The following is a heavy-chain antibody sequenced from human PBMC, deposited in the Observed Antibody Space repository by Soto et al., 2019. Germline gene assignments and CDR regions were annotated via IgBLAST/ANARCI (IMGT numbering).Heavy chain of an antibody. D-gene: IGHD2-15*01. V-gene: IGHV3-48*02. CDR2: ISSSSSTI. Sequence: GGSLRLSCAASGFTFSSYSMNWVRQAPGKGLEWVSYISSSSSTIYYADSVKGRFTISRDNAKNSLYLQMNSLRDEDTAVYYCARDDCSGGSCYQFYYYGMDVWGQGTTVTVSS. CDR1: GFTFSSYS. CDR3: ARDDCSGGSCYQFYYYGMDV. J-gene: IGHJ6*02.